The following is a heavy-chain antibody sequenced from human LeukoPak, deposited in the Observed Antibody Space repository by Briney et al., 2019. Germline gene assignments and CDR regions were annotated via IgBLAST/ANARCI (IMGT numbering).Heavy chain of an antibody. CDR1: GFTVSSNY. J-gene: IGHJ4*02. Sequence: LPGGSLRLSCAASGFTVSSNYMSWVRQAPGKGLEWVSVIYSGGSTYYADSVKGRFTISRDNSKNTLYLQMNSLRAEDTAVYYCAKALNYGGNSLYDYWGQGTLVTVSS. CDR3: AKALNYGGNSLYDY. CDR2: IYSGGST. D-gene: IGHD4-23*01. V-gene: IGHV3-66*01.